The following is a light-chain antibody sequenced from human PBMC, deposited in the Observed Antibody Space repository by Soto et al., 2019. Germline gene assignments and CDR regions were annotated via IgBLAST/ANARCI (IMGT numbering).Light chain of an antibody. CDR1: QSINTW. J-gene: IGKJ2*01. CDR2: DAS. CDR3: QQYNNGPPYT. Sequence: GDRVPMPCLASQSINTWLAWYQQKPGKTPKVLIYDASSLESGVPSRFSGSGSGTEFTLTISSLQPGDSAVYFCQQYNNGPPYTLGQGTKVDVK. V-gene: IGKV1-5*01.